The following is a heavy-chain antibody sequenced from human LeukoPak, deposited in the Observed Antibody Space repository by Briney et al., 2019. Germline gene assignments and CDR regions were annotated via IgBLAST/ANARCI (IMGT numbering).Heavy chain of an antibody. Sequence: GGSLRLSCAASGFTFSSYGMHWVRQAPGKGLEWVAVISYDGSNKYYADSVKGRFTISRDNSKNTLYLQMNSLRAEDTAVYYCVRENYCPDYWGQGTLVTVSS. J-gene: IGHJ4*02. CDR3: VRENYCPDY. D-gene: IGHD1-7*01. CDR1: GFTFSSYG. V-gene: IGHV3-30*03. CDR2: ISYDGSNK.